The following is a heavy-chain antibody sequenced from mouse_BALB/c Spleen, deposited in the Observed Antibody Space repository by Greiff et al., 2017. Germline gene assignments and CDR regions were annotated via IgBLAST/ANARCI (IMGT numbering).Heavy chain of an antibody. CDR3: ARVPYYYGSSYYFDY. D-gene: IGHD1-1*01. CDR1: GFTFSSYG. Sequence: EVKLMESGGGLVQPGGSLKLSCAASGFTFSSYGMSWVRQTPDKRLELVATINSNGGSTYYPDSVKGRFTISRDNAKNTLYLQMSSLKSEDTAMYYCARVPYYYGSSYYFDYWGQGTTLTVSS. CDR2: INSNGGST. J-gene: IGHJ2*01. V-gene: IGHV5-6-3*01.